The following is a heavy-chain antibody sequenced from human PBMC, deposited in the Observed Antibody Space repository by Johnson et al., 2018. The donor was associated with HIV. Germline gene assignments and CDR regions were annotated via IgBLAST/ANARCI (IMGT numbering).Heavy chain of an antibody. V-gene: IGHV3-66*02. Sequence: VQLVESGGGLVQPGGSLRLSCAASGFTVSSNYMTWVRQAPGKGLQWVSFIYSGGSTYYADSVKGLFTISRDNSKNTLYLQMNSLRAEDTAVYYCARDPGIVVVTAMTGDAFDIWGQGTMVTVSS. CDR2: IYSGGST. CDR3: ARDPGIVVVTAMTGDAFDI. D-gene: IGHD2-21*02. J-gene: IGHJ3*02. CDR1: GFTVSSNY.